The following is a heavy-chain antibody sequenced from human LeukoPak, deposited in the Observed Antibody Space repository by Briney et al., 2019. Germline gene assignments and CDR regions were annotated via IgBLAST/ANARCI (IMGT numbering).Heavy chain of an antibody. CDR1: GFTFSKYW. CDR3: ARDLGQYYDTSDNWFDP. CDR2: INSDGINT. Sequence: GGSLRLSCAASGFTFSKYWMHWVRHAPGKGLVWVSRINSDGINTSYADYVKGRFTFSRDNAKNTLNLQMNSLRAEDTAVYYCARDLGQYYDTSDNWFDPWGQGTLVTVSS. J-gene: IGHJ5*02. V-gene: IGHV3-74*01. D-gene: IGHD3-22*01.